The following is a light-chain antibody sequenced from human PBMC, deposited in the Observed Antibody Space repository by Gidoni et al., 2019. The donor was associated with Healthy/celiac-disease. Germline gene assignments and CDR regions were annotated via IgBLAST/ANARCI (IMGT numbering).Light chain of an antibody. CDR1: QSVSSSY. Sequence: IVLTQSPGTLSLSPGERATLSCRASQSVSSSYLAWYQQNPGQAPRLLIYDAASRATGIPYRFSGSGSGTDFTLTISRLEPEDFAVYYCQQYGSSPLTFGGGTKVEIK. V-gene: IGKV3-20*01. CDR3: QQYGSSPLT. J-gene: IGKJ4*01. CDR2: DAA.